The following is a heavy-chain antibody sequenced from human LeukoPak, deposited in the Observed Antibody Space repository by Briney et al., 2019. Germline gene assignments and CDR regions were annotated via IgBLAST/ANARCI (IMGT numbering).Heavy chain of an antibody. Sequence: PSETLSLTCSVSGGSINSHYWSWIRQPPGKRLEWVSVIYSGGSTYYADSVKGRFTISRHNSKNTLYLQMNSLRAEDTAVYYCARSPGPTGYSLGYFDYWGQGTLVTVSS. V-gene: IGHV3-53*04. D-gene: IGHD3-9*01. J-gene: IGHJ4*02. CDR3: ARSPGPTGYSLGYFDY. CDR1: GGSINSHY. CDR2: IYSGGST.